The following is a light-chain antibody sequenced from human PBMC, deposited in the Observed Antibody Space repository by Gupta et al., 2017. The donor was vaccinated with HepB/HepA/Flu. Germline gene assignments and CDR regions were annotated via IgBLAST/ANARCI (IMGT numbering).Light chain of an antibody. CDR1: QSVTKY. J-gene: IGKJ2*01. V-gene: IGKV3-11*01. CDR3: QQRGDGPHT. CDR2: DAS. Sequence: EVVLTQFPATLSLSPGERATLSCRASQSVTKYLAWYQQKRGQAPRLLINDASNRVTGIPARFSGSGSGTDFTLTISSLEPEDSAIYYCQQRGDGPHTCGQGTKVEIK.